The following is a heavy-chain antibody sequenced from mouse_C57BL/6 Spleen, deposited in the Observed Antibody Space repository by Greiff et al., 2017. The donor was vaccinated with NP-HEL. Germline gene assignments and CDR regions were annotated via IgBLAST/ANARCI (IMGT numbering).Heavy chain of an antibody. V-gene: IGHV1-43*01. CDR3: ARRGLLRYSDYFDY. Sequence: VQLQQSGPELVKPGASVKISCKASGYSFTGYYMHWVKQSSEKSLEWIGEINPSTGGTSYNQKFKGKATLTVDKSSSTAYMQLKSLTSEDSAVYYCARRGLLRYSDYFDYWGQGTTLTVSS. CDR1: GYSFTGYY. J-gene: IGHJ2*01. D-gene: IGHD1-1*01. CDR2: INPSTGGT.